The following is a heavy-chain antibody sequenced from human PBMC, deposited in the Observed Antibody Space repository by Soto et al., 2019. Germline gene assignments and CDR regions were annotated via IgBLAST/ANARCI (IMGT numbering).Heavy chain of an antibody. J-gene: IGHJ5*02. CDR2: MNPNSGNT. D-gene: IGHD4-4*01. V-gene: IGHV1-8*01. CDR3: ARGVRSGYSNYWFDP. CDR1: GYTFTSYD. Sequence: ASVKVSCKASGYTFTSYDINWVRQATGQVLEWMGWMNPNSGNTGYAQKFQGRVTMTRNTSISTAYMELSSLRSEDTAVYYCARGVRSGYSNYWFDPWGQGTLVTVSS.